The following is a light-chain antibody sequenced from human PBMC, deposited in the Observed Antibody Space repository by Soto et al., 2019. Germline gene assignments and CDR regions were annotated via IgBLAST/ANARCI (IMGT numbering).Light chain of an antibody. V-gene: IGKV1-8*01. CDR3: PQYYSYPPT. J-gene: IGKJ1*01. CDR1: QGISSY. Sequence: AIRMTQSPSSFSASTGDRVTITCRASQGISSYLAWYQQKPGKAPKLLIYAASTLQSGVPSRFSGSGSGTEFTLSISGLQSEDFATYYCPQYYSYPPTFGQGTKVEIK. CDR2: AAS.